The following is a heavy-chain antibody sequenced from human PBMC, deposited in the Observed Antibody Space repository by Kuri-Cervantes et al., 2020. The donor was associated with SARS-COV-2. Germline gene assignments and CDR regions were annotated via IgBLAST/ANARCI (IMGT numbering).Heavy chain of an antibody. CDR2: IYYSGST. D-gene: IGHD2-2*02. CDR3: ASGGQDIVVVPAAIGGHYYYYMDV. V-gene: IGHV4-39*07. Sequence: SETLSLTCTVSGGSISSSSYYWGWIRQPPGKGLEWIGSIYYSGSTYYNPSLKSRVTISVDTSKNQFSLKLSSVTAADTAVYYCASGGQDIVVVPAAIGGHYYYYMDVWGKGTTVTVSS. CDR1: GGSISSSSYY. J-gene: IGHJ6*03.